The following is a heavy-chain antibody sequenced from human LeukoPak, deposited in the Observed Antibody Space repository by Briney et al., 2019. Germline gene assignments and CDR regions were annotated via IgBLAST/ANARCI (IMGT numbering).Heavy chain of an antibody. CDR2: IYTSGST. CDR3: ARFSLGIAVAGTGEAFDI. V-gene: IGHV4-4*07. CDR1: GGSISSYY. D-gene: IGHD6-19*01. J-gene: IGHJ3*02. Sequence: SETLSLTCPVSGGSISSYYWSWIRQPAGKGLEWIGRIYTSGSTNYNPSLKSRVTMSVDTSNNQYSLKLSSVTAADTAVYYCARFSLGIAVAGTGEAFDIWGQGTMVTVSS.